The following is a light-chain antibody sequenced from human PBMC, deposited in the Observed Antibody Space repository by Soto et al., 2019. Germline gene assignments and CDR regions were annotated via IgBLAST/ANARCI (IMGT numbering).Light chain of an antibody. Sequence: SYELTQPPSVSVAPGQTARITCGGNNIGSKSVHWYQQKPGQAPVLVVYDDGDRPSGIPERFSGSNSGNTATLTISRVEAGDEADYYCQVWDSSSDPSWVFGGGTKVTVL. CDR1: NIGSKS. CDR3: QVWDSSSDPSWV. J-gene: IGLJ3*02. CDR2: DDG. V-gene: IGLV3-21*02.